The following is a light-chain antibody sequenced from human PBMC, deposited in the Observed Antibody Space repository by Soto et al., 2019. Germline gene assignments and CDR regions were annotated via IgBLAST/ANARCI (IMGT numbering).Light chain of an antibody. CDR3: SSHTSSTALL. J-gene: IGLJ1*01. CDR2: DVT. Sequence: QSVLTQPASVSASPGQSIAISCTGTDSDIGGYDHVSWYQQHPGKAPKLLIYDVTNRPSGVSSRFSGSKAGRTASLTISGLQTEDEADYYCSSHTSSTALLFGTGTKVTVL. CDR1: DSDIGGYDH. V-gene: IGLV2-14*03.